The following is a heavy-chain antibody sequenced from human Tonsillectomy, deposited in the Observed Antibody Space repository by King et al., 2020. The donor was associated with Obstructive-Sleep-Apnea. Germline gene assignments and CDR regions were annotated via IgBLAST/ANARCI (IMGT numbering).Heavy chain of an antibody. V-gene: IGHV4-39*07. Sequence: QLQESGPGLVKPSETLSLTCTVSGGSISSSSYYWGWVRQPPGKGLEWIGNIYYSGSTYYNPSLKSRVTISVDTSRNQFSLKLSSVTAADTAVYYCARTNPIRNGGDSFYTGGKGTLAPVSS. J-gene: IGHJ3*02. CDR2: IYYSGST. D-gene: IGHD3-16*01. CDR1: GGSISSSSYY. CDR3: ARTNPIRNGGDSFYT.